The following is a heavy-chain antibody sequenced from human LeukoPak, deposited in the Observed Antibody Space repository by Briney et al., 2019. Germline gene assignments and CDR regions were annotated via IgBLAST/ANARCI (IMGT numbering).Heavy chain of an antibody. J-gene: IGHJ5*02. CDR2: MNPNSGNT. V-gene: IGHV1-8*01. D-gene: IGHD3-3*01. CDR3: ARAPDDFWSGYSPNWFGP. Sequence: ASVKVSCKASGYTFTSYDINWVRQATGQGLEWMGWMNPNSGNTGYAQKFQGRVTMTRNTSISTAYMELSRLRSDDTAVYYCARAPDDFWSGYSPNWFGPWGQGTLVTVSS. CDR1: GYTFTSYD.